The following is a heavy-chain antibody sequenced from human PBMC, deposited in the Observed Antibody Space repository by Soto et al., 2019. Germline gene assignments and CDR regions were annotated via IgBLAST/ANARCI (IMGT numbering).Heavy chain of an antibody. Sequence: PGGSLRLSCTASGFTFDDFAMHWVRQVPGKGLEWVSGINWNTVNIAYADSVKGRFTISRDNGKNSLYLQMNSLKTEDTALYYCARGSHSDYGDYGYFEFWGQGALVTV. V-gene: IGHV3-9*01. D-gene: IGHD4-17*01. CDR2: INWNTVNI. CDR1: GFTFDDFA. J-gene: IGHJ4*02. CDR3: ARGSHSDYGDYGYFEF.